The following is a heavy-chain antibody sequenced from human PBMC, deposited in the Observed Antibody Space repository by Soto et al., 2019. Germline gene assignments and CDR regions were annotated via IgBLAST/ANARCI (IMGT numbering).Heavy chain of an antibody. Sequence: SVLLSLTSIVSGGSSINNCWSWILQPPGQGLEWIGYIHYSGSTNFNPSLKNRVIMSVDTSKNQFSLRLSSVTAADTAVYYCARSYPNTIFGVVPSRGLDVWGQGATVTVSS. CDR3: ARSYPNTIFGVVPSRGLDV. J-gene: IGHJ6*02. V-gene: IGHV4-59*01. CDR1: GGSSINNC. D-gene: IGHD3-3*01. CDR2: IHYSGST.